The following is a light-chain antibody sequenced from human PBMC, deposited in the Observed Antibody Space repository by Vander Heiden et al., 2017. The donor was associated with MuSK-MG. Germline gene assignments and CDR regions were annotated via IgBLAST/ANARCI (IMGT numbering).Light chain of an antibody. Sequence: SAVTEPASVSASPGQSITISCTGTSSDVGGYNYVSWYQQHPGKAPKLMSYDVSNRPSGVSNRFSGSKSGNTAFRTISGLQAEDEADYYCSSYTSSSTRVVFGGGTKLTVL. CDR3: SSYTSSSTRVV. V-gene: IGLV2-14*03. CDR1: SSDVGGYNY. CDR2: DVS. J-gene: IGLJ2*01.